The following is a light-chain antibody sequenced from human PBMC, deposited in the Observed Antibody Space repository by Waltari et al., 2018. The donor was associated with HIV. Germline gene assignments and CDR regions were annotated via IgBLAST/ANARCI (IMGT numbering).Light chain of an antibody. CDR1: SSAVGAYNY. CDR3: SSYTTTRTLV. Sequence: QSALTQPASVSGSPGQSITISCTGTSSAVGAYNYVSWYQQHPDKAPKLMIYEVSNRPSCVSNRFSVSNSGNTASLTISVLQAEDEADYYCSSYTTTRTLVFGGGTKLTVL. J-gene: IGLJ2*01. CDR2: EVS. V-gene: IGLV2-14*01.